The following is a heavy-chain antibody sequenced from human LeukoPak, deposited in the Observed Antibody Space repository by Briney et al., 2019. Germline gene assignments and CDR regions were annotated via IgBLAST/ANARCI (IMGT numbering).Heavy chain of an antibody. V-gene: IGHV3-74*01. CDR1: GFTFSSYW. CDR2: INTDGSRT. CDR3: ARTVLGHNFDY. D-gene: IGHD1-26*01. J-gene: IGHJ4*02. Sequence: PGGSLRLSCAASGFTFSSYWMHWVRQAPGKGLVWVSRINTDGSRTSYADSVKGRFTISRDNGKKTLYPQMNSLRADDTAVYYCARTVLGHNFDYWGQGTLVTVSS.